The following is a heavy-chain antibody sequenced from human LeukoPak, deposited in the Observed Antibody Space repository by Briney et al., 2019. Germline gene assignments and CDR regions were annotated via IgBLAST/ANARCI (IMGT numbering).Heavy chain of an antibody. J-gene: IGHJ6*02. D-gene: IGHD2-2*01. V-gene: IGHV3-11*01. CDR2: ISSSGSTI. Sequence: GALRLSCAASGFTFSDYYMSWIRQAPGKGLEWVSYISSSGSTIYYADSVKGRFTISRDNAKNSLYLQMDSLRAEDTAVYYCAREQYCSSTSCHVWFYYGTDVWGQGTRSPSP. CDR1: GFTFSDYY. CDR3: AREQYCSSTSCHVWFYYGTDV.